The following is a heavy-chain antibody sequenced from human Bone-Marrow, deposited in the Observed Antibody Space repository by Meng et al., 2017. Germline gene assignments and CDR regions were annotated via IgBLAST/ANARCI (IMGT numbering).Heavy chain of an antibody. Sequence: GGSLRLSCAASGFTFSSYAMHWVRQAPGKGLEWVAVISYDGSNKYYADSVKGRFTISRDNSKNTLYLQMNSLRAEDTAVYYCARDCDSSGWYYFDYWGQGTLVTVSS. CDR1: GFTFSSYA. CDR2: ISYDGSNK. CDR3: ARDCDSSGWYYFDY. J-gene: IGHJ4*02. V-gene: IGHV3-30*04. D-gene: IGHD6-19*01.